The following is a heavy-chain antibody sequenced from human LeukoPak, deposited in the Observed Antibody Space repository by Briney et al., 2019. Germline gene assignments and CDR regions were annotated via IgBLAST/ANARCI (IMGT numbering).Heavy chain of an antibody. CDR3: ARGPGPIAGAKNPFDI. CDR2: ISYDGSNK. D-gene: IGHD1-26*01. J-gene: IGHJ3*02. CDR1: GFTFSTYW. V-gene: IGHV3-30*01. Sequence: PGGSLRLSCAASGFTFSTYWMSWVRQAPGKGLEWVAVISYDGSNKYYADSVKGRFTISGDKSKNTLYLQMNSLRPEDTAVYYCARGPGPIAGAKNPFDIWGQGTMVTVSS.